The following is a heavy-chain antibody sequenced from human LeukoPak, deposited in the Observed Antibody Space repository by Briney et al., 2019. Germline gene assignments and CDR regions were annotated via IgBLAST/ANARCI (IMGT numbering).Heavy chain of an antibody. D-gene: IGHD3-22*01. J-gene: IGHJ3*02. V-gene: IGHV4-34*01. CDR1: GGSFSGYY. CDR2: INHSGST. CDR3: ARSPHYYDSSGYPFGGGSAFDI. Sequence: PSETLSLTCAVYGGSFSGYYWSWIRQPPGKGLEWIGEINHSGSTNYNPSLKSRVTISVDTSKNQFSLKLSSVTAADTAVYYCARSPHYYDSSGYPFGGGSAFDIWGQGTMVTVSS.